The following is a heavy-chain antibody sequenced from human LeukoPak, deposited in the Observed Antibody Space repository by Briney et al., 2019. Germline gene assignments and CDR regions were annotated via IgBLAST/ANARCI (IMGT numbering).Heavy chain of an antibody. V-gene: IGHV3-21*01. CDR1: GFTFSSYA. Sequence: GGSLRLSCAASGFTFSSYAMSWVRQAPGKGLEWVSSISSSSSYIYYADSVKGRFTISRDNAKNSLYLQMNSLRAEDTAVYYCARDVGIAARPYYFDYWGQGTLVTVSS. D-gene: IGHD6-6*01. J-gene: IGHJ4*02. CDR2: ISSSSSYI. CDR3: ARDVGIAARPYYFDY.